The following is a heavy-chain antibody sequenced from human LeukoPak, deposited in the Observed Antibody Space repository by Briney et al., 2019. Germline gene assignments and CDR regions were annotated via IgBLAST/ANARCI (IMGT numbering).Heavy chain of an antibody. CDR3: AGEGDYWHRFDY. CDR1: GASISGFY. D-gene: IGHD4-17*01. Sequence: SETLSLTCTVSGASISGFYWTWIRQPPGKGREWIGNIFHSGSTNYNPSLKSRVTISLEASKNQFSLRLSSVTAADTAVYYCAGEGDYWHRFDYWGRGTLVTVSS. CDR2: IFHSGST. J-gene: IGHJ4*02. V-gene: IGHV4-59*01.